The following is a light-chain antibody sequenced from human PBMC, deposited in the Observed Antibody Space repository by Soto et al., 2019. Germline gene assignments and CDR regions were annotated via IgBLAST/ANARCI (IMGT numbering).Light chain of an antibody. J-gene: IGKJ5*01. V-gene: IGKV1-39*01. CDR1: QGIAGS. CDR2: AES. CDR3: QQSYSTPIT. Sequence: DIQLTQSPSFLSASVGDRVTITCRASQGIAGSLAWYQQKPGKPPKLLIYAESTLQSGVPSRFSGSGSGTDFTLTISSLQPEDFATYYCQQSYSTPITFGQGTRLEIK.